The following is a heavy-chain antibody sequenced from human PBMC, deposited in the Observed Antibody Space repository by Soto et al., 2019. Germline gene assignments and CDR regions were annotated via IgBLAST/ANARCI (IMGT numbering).Heavy chain of an antibody. CDR2: ISGSGGST. J-gene: IGHJ4*02. CDR1: GFTFSSYA. Sequence: EVQLLESGGGLVQPGGSLRLSCAASGFTFSSYAMSWVRQAPGKGLEWVSAISGSGGSTYYADSVKGRFTISRDNSKNPLYLQMNSLRAEDTAVYYCAKDLLYDSEGFDYWGQGTLVTVSS. V-gene: IGHV3-23*01. CDR3: AKDLLYDSEGFDY. D-gene: IGHD3-22*01.